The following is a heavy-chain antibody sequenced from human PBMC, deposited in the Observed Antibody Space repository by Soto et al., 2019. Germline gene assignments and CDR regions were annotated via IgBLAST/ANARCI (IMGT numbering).Heavy chain of an antibody. J-gene: IGHJ3*02. CDR3: ARAAKTYYYDSSGYYYTFDI. V-gene: IGHV4-30-4*01. CDR1: GGSISSGDSY. Sequence: QVQLQESGPGLVKPSQTLSLTCTVSGGSISSGDSYWSWIRQPPGRGLEWIGYIYCSGSTYYTPSLKSRVTISVDTSKNQFSLKLRSVTAADPAVYYCARAAKTYYYDSSGYYYTFDIWGQGTMVTVSS. D-gene: IGHD3-22*01. CDR2: IYCSGST.